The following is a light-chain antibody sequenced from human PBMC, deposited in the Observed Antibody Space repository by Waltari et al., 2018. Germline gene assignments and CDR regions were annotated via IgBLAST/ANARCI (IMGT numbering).Light chain of an antibody. Sequence: VILTQSPATLSLSPGERATLSCRASQSVSSYLAWYQQKPGQAPRLLISGASSRATGIPYRFSGSGSGTEFTLTISSLEPEDFAVYYCQKCSRSPPFGQGTKVEIK. CDR2: GAS. V-gene: IGKV3-20*01. CDR3: QKCSRSPP. J-gene: IGKJ1*01. CDR1: QSVSSY.